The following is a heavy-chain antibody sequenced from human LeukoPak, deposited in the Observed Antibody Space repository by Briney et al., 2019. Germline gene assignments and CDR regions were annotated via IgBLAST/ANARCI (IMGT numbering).Heavy chain of an antibody. V-gene: IGHV4-4*07. D-gene: IGHD3-10*01. Sequence: SETLSLTCTVSGGSISSYSWSWIRQPAGKGLEWIGHYYSSGSATYNPSLKSRVTVSVDTSKNQFSLKLSSVTAADTAVYYCARWCVRVDAFDIWGQGTMVTVSS. J-gene: IGHJ3*02. CDR1: GGSISSYS. CDR2: YYSSGSA. CDR3: ARWCVRVDAFDI.